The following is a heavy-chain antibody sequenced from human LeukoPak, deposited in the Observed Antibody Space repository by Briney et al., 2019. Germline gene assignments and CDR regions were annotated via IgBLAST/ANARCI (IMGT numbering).Heavy chain of an antibody. CDR2: ISGSGGST. V-gene: IGHV3-23*01. Sequence: GGSLRLSCAASGFTFSSYAMSWVRQAPGKGLEWVSAISGSGGSTYYADSVKGRFTISRDNSKNTLYLQMNSLRAEDTAVYYCAKGTHYDFWSGYYRALFDYWGQGTLVTVSS. D-gene: IGHD3-3*01. CDR1: GFTFSSYA. J-gene: IGHJ4*02. CDR3: AKGTHYDFWSGYYRALFDY.